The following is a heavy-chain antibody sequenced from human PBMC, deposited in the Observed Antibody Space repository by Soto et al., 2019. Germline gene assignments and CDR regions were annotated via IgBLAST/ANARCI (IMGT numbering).Heavy chain of an antibody. Sequence: PGGSLRLSCAVSGFTVSYNYMNWVRQAPGKGLEWVSVIYRGGDTFYADSVKGRFTISRDNSKNTLYLQMNSLRAEDTAVYYCARGMYGSGSYYIGDALDMWAQGTMVTVS. CDR1: GFTVSYNY. J-gene: IGHJ3*02. D-gene: IGHD3-10*01. CDR2: IYRGGDT. V-gene: IGHV3-53*01. CDR3: ARGMYGSGSYYIGDALDM.